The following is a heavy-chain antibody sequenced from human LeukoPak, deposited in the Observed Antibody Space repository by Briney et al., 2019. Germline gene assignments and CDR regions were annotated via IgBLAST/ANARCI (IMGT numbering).Heavy chain of an antibody. J-gene: IGHJ4*02. CDR2: ISSSSSYI. D-gene: IGHD2-21*02. CDR3: ARDVGYCGGDCYSGAHFDY. CDR1: GFTFSSYS. Sequence: GGSLRLSCAASGFTFSSYSMNWVRQAPGKGLEWVSCISSSSSYIYYADSVKGRFTISRDNAKNSLYLQMNSLRAEDTAVYYCARDVGYCGGDCYSGAHFDYWGQGTLVTVSS. V-gene: IGHV3-21*01.